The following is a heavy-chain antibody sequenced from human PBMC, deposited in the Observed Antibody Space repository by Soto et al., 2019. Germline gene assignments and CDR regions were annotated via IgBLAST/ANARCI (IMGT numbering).Heavy chain of an antibody. V-gene: IGHV3-7*01. CDR2: IKSDGSEK. D-gene: IGHD6-19*01. J-gene: IGHJ4*02. Sequence: EVQLVESGGGVVQPGGSLRLSCGASGFTFYTYWMNWVRQAPGMGLEWVANIKSDGSEKYYVDSVKGRFTISRDNTKNSMYLQMNRLGVEETAMYHCMTDHGGWWGPGTLVTVSS. CDR1: GFTFYTYW. CDR3: MTDHGGW.